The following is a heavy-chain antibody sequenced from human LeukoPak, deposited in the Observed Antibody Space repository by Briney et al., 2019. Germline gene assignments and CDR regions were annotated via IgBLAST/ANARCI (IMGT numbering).Heavy chain of an antibody. CDR1: GFTFSSYE. V-gene: IGHV3-48*03. CDR2: ISSSGSTI. J-gene: IGHJ3*02. Sequence: GGSLRLSCAASGFTFSSYEMNWVRQAPGKGLEWVSYISSSGSTIYYADSVKGRFAISRDNAKNSLYLQMNSLRAEDTAVYYCARGYYGDPFDIWGQGTMVTVSS. CDR3: ARGYYGDPFDI. D-gene: IGHD3-10*01.